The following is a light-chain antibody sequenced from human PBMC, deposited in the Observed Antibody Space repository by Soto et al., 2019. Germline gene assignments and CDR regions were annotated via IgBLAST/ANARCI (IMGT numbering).Light chain of an antibody. V-gene: IGLV2-14*01. J-gene: IGLJ1*01. CDR1: SSDVGAYNF. Sequence: QSALTQPASVSGSPGQSITISCTGTSSDVGAYNFVSWYQQYPGKAPKVMIYEVNNRPSGVSNRFSGSKSGNTGSLTISGLQAEDEADYYCSSFTRSSTYVFGSGTKLTVL. CDR3: SSFTRSSTYV. CDR2: EVN.